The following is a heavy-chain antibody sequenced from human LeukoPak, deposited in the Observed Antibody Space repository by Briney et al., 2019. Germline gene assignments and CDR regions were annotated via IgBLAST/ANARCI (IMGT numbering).Heavy chain of an antibody. J-gene: IGHJ4*02. Sequence: GRSLRLSCAASGFTFSSYGMNWVRQAPGKGLEWVAVISYDGSNKYYADSVKGRFTISRDNSKNTLFVQMSSLRAEDTAVYYCARVPSPDYWGQGTLVTVSS. CDR3: ARVPSPDY. V-gene: IGHV3-30*03. CDR2: ISYDGSNK. CDR1: GFTFSSYG.